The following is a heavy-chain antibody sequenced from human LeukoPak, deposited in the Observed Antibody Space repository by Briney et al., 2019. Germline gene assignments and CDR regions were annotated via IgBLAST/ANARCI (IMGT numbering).Heavy chain of an antibody. CDR3: AKYKTVTHGGAFDI. D-gene: IGHD4-17*01. V-gene: IGHV3-23*01. CDR1: GFTFHAYA. Sequence: PGGSLRLSSITTGFTFHAYAVSWVHQALGKGLDFVSAISGSGGSTYYADSVKGWFTISRDNCTITLYLQMNSLRAEDTAVYYCAKYKTVTHGGAFDIWGQGTMVTVSS. J-gene: IGHJ3*02. CDR2: ISGSGGST.